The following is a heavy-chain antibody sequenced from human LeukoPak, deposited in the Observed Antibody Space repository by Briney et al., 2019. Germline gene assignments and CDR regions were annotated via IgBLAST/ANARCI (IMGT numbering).Heavy chain of an antibody. V-gene: IGHV3-21*01. J-gene: IGHJ4*02. CDR2: ISSSSSYI. D-gene: IGHD6-19*01. Sequence: PGGSLRLSCAASGFTFSSYSMTWVRQAPGKGLEWVSSISSSSSYIYYADSVKGRFTISRDNAKNSLYLQMNSLRAEDTAVYYCARDLEYSSGWDTPSQYYFDYWGQGTLVTVSS. CDR1: GFTFSSYS. CDR3: ARDLEYSSGWDTPSQYYFDY.